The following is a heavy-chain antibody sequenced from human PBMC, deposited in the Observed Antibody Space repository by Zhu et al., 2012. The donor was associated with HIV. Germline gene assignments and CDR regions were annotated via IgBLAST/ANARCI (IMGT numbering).Heavy chain of an antibody. CDR1: GFTFSTYA. CDR3: AKAPYYYDSSGYPVDY. J-gene: IGHJ4*02. V-gene: IGHV3-23*01. D-gene: IGHD3-22*01. Sequence: EVRLLESGGGLVQPGGSLRLSCAASGFTFSTYAMGWVRQAPGKGLDWVAAISAGAGGTYYADSVEGRFTISRDNSENIVYLDMNSLRAEDTALYYCAKAPYYYDSSGYPVDYWAREPWSPPPQ. CDR2: ISAGAGGT.